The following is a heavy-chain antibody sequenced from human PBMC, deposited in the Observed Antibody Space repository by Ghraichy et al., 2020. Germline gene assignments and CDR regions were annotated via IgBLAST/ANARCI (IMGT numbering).Heavy chain of an antibody. Sequence: LSLTCAASGMTVTDAWMGWVRQAPGKGLEWVGRVKSRADGGTTDYAAPVKGRFTISIDDSRTTLYLHLKSLKTEDTALYYCTTDRGLSVRPLFDLWGQGTLVTVSS. V-gene: IGHV3-15*01. CDR1: GMTVTDAW. CDR2: VKSRADGGTT. CDR3: TTDRGLSVRPLFDL. J-gene: IGHJ4*02. D-gene: IGHD6-6*01.